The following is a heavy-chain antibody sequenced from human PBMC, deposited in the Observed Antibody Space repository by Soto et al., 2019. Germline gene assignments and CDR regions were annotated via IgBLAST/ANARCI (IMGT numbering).Heavy chain of an antibody. CDR3: AKGRGGSGSLTPRVDF. Sequence: EVQLLESGGGLVQPGGSLRLSCAASGFTFNNYAMTWVRQAPGKGLEWVSAISGGGDTTSYADSVKGRFTVSRDGSKNTLYLQMRSLRAAATALYYCAKGRGGSGSLTPRVDFCGQGSLVTVSS. CDR2: ISGGGDTT. CDR1: GFTFNNYA. V-gene: IGHV3-23*01. D-gene: IGHD3-10*01. J-gene: IGHJ4*02.